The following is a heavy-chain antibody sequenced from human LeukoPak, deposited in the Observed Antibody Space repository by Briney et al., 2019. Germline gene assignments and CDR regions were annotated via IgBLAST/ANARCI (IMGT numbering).Heavy chain of an antibody. CDR3: ARDVSWGTSYFDY. CDR1: GFTFDDHG. V-gene: IGHV3-20*04. D-gene: IGHD1-1*01. CDR2: INWNGGST. Sequence: RPGGSLRLSCIASGFTFDDHGMSWVRQAPGKGLEWVSNINWNGGSTGYVDSVKGRFTISRDNGKNSLYPQMNSLRVEDTAFYYCARDVSWGTSYFDYWGQGILVTVSS. J-gene: IGHJ4*02.